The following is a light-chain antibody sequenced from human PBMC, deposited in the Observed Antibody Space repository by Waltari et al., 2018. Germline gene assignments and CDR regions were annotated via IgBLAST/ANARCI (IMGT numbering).Light chain of an antibody. J-gene: IGKJ4*01. V-gene: IGKV3-20*01. CDR1: QTVSSSY. CDR2: GAS. CDR3: HQSGGSGRA. Sequence: EIVLTQSPGTLSLSPGERATLSCRASQTVSSSYLAWYQQKPGQAPRLLIYGASSRATGIPDRFSGSGSGTDFTLTISRLEPEDFAVYYCHQSGGSGRAFGGGTKVEIK.